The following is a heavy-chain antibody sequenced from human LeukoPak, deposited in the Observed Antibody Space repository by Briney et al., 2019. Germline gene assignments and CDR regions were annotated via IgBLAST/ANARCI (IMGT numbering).Heavy chain of an antibody. V-gene: IGHV4-39*07. CDR1: GGSISSYY. J-gene: IGHJ4*02. D-gene: IGHD3-22*01. CDR2: IYYSGST. Sequence: SETLSLTCTVSGGSISSYYWGWIRQPPGKGLEWIGSIYYSGSTYYNPSLKSRVTISVDTSKNQFSLKLSSVTAADTAVYYCAREIAGLYYYDSSGYYRQRYFDYWGQGTLVTVSS. CDR3: AREIAGLYYYDSSGYYRQRYFDY.